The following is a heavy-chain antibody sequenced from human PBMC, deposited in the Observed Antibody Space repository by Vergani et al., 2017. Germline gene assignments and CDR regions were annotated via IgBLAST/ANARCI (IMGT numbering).Heavy chain of an antibody. CDR1: GFTFSSYS. Sequence: EVQLVESGGGLVKPGGSLRLSCAASGFTFSSYSMNWVRQAPGKGLEWVSSISSSSSYIYYADSVKGRFTISRDNAKNSLYLQMNSLRAEDTAVYYCAREVPVQLERPFDYWGQGTLVTVSS. D-gene: IGHD1-1*01. CDR2: ISSSSSYI. V-gene: IGHV3-21*01. J-gene: IGHJ4*02. CDR3: AREVPVQLERPFDY.